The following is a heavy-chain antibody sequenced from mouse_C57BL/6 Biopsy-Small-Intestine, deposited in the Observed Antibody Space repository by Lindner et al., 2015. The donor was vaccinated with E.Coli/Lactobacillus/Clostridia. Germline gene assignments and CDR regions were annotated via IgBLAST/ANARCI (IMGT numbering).Heavy chain of an antibody. CDR1: GYTFINFD. V-gene: IGHV1-85*01. D-gene: IGHD1-1*01. CDR3: ARKGVITTVVAPDWYFDV. Sequence: VQLQESGPELVKPGASVKLSCKASGYTFINFDMNWVKQRPGQGLEWIGRIYPRDGSIKYNEKFKDKATLSVDTSSNTAYMELHSLTSEDSAVYFCARKGVITTVVAPDWYFDVWGTGTTVTVSS. CDR2: IYPRDGSI. J-gene: IGHJ1*03.